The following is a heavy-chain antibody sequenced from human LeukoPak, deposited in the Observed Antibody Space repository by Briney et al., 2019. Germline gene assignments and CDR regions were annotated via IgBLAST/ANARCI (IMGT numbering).Heavy chain of an antibody. CDR1: GFTVSSNY. CDR2: LYNGGNT. J-gene: IGHJ4*02. Sequence: GGSLRLSCAVSGFTVSSNYMSWVRQAPGKGLEWVSVLYNGGNTYYADSVKGRFTVSRDNSKNTLYLQMNSLRAEDTAVYYCARDLSSYNDYWGQGTLVTVSS. D-gene: IGHD5-24*01. CDR3: ARDLSSYNDY. V-gene: IGHV3-53*01.